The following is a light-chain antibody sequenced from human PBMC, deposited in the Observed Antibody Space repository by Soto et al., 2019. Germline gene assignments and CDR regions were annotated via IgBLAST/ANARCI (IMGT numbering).Light chain of an antibody. CDR1: SSDVGGYNY. J-gene: IGLJ1*01. Sequence: QSALTQPASVSGSPGQSITISCTGTSSDVGGYNYVSWYQQHPGRAPKLIIYDVTNRPSGISNRFSGSKSGNTASLTISGLQTEDEADYSCISFTSRHIYVFGTGTKVTVL. CDR3: ISFTSRHIYV. CDR2: DVT. V-gene: IGLV2-14*03.